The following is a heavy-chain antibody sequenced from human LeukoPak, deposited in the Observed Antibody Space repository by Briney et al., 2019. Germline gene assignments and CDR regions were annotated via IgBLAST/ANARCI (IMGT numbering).Heavy chain of an antibody. CDR2: IWYDGSNK. J-gene: IGHJ4*02. D-gene: IGHD1-26*01. V-gene: IGHV3-33*01. Sequence: GGPLRLSCAASGFTFSSYGMHWVRQAPGKGLEWVAVIWYDGSNKYYADSVKGRFTISRDNSKNTLYLQMNSLRAEDTAVYYCARDAVGARYYFDYWGQGTLVTVSS. CDR1: GFTFSSYG. CDR3: ARDAVGARYYFDY.